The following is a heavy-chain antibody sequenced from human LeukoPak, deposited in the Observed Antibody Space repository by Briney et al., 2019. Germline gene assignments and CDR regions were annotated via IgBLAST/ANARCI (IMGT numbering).Heavy chain of an antibody. D-gene: IGHD6-13*01. J-gene: IGHJ6*02. V-gene: IGHV1-8*01. CDR2: MNPNSGNT. CDR3: ARGSPQLEGAAAGKQTYYGMGV. Sequence: ASVKVSCKASGYTFTSYDINWVRQATGQGLEWMGWMNPNSGNTGYAQKFQGRVTMTRNTSISTAYMELSSLRSEDTAVYYCARGSPQLEGAAAGKQTYYGMGVWGHGTTVTVSS. CDR1: GYTFTSYD.